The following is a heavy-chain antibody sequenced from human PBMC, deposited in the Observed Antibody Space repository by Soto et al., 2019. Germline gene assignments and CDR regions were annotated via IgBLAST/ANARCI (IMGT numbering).Heavy chain of an antibody. Sequence: QSFKICSRVSGYRCTSYWSGWVRQMTGKGLEWMGIIYPGDSDTRYSPSFQGQVTISADKSISTAYLQWSSLKASDTAMYYCARHARTGYCSGGSCYSDYYYYYMDVWGKGTTVTVSS. CDR2: IYPGDSDT. CDR3: ARHARTGYCSGGSCYSDYYYYYMDV. V-gene: IGHV5-51*01. D-gene: IGHD2-15*01. J-gene: IGHJ6*03. CDR1: GYRCTSYW.